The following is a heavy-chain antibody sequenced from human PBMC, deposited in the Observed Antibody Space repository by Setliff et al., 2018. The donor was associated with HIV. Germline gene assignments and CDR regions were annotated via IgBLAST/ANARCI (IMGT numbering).Heavy chain of an antibody. V-gene: IGHV4-39*07. J-gene: IGHJ4*02. CDR2: AYYGADR. CDR1: GASIVTTDHY. D-gene: IGHD2-2*01. Sequence: SETLSLTCTVSGASIVTTDHYWGWVRQAPGKGLEWVGSAYYGADRYYNPSLKSRLTMSVDTSNNKFSLKLNSVTAADTAVYYCARDRDRRDSTFVRFDYWGQGILVTVSS. CDR3: ARDRDRRDSTFVRFDY.